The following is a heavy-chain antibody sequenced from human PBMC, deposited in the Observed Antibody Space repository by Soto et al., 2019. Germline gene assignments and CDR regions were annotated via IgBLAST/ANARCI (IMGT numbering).Heavy chain of an antibody. V-gene: IGHV3-15*01. D-gene: IGHD5-12*01. CDR3: VHNGYDGYYYFYGMDV. Sequence: EVQLVESGGGLVKPGGSLRLSCAASGFTFSNAWMSWVRQAPGKGLEWVGRIKSKTDGGTTDYAAPVKGRFTISRDDSKNTLYLQMNSLKTEDTAVYYCVHNGYDGYYYFYGMDVWGQGTTVTVSS. CDR1: GFTFSNAW. J-gene: IGHJ6*02. CDR2: IKSKTDGGTT.